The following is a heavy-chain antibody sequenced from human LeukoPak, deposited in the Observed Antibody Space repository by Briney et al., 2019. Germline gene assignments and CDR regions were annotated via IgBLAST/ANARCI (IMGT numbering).Heavy chain of an antibody. CDR3: ARGLYYYDRSTYDDFDY. V-gene: IGHV1-46*01. Sequence: ASVKVSCKASGYPFSTYWLHWVRQAPGQGLEWMGFVNPNDGARVYAQKFQGRITMTRGTSTNTVFMELSSLRSEDTAVYYCARGLYYYDRSTYDDFDYWGQGTLVTVSS. J-gene: IGHJ4*02. D-gene: IGHD3-22*01. CDR1: GYPFSTYW. CDR2: VNPNDGAR.